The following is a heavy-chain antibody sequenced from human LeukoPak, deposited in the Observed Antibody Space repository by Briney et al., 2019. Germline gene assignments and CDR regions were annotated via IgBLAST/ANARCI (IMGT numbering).Heavy chain of an antibody. CDR3: ARDHPSDTAMGGGFDY. V-gene: IGHV3-33*01. J-gene: IGHJ4*02. CDR2: IWYDGSNK. CDR1: GFTFSSYG. D-gene: IGHD5-18*01. Sequence: GGSLRLSCAASGFTFSSYGMHWVRQAPGKGLEGVAVIWYDGSNKYYADSVKGRFTISRDNSKNTLYLQMNSLRAEDTAVYYCARDHPSDTAMGGGFDYWGQGTLVTVSS.